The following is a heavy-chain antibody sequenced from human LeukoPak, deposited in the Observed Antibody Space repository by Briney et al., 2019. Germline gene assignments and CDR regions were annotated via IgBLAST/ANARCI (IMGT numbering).Heavy chain of an antibody. Sequence: PGGSLRLSCAASGFTFSSYGRHWVGQAPGKGLTWEALIGYVGSNKYYVDSVKGRFHISRDNSQNTLYLQMNSLRAEDTAVYYCAKAHRSYKVVVVPAAIDYWGQGTLVTVSS. J-gene: IGHJ4*02. D-gene: IGHD2-2*01. CDR2: IGYVGSNK. CDR3: AKAHRSYKVVVVPAAIDY. CDR1: GFTFSSYG. V-gene: IGHV3-30*02.